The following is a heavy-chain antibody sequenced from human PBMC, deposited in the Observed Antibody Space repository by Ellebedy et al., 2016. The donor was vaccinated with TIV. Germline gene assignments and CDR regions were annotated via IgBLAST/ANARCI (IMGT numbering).Heavy chain of an antibody. J-gene: IGHJ6*02. V-gene: IGHV4-39*07. Sequence: SETLSLTCTVSGGSISSSTYYWGWIRQPPGKGLEWIGSIYYSGSTNYNPSLKSRVTISVDTSKNQFSLKLSSVTAADTAVYYCARIGQYYGMDVWGQGTTVTVSS. CDR2: IYYSGST. CDR3: ARIGQYYGMDV. CDR1: GGSISSSTYY.